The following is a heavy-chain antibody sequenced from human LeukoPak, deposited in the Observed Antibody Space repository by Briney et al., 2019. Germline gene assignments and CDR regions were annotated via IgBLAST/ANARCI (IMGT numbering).Heavy chain of an antibody. CDR1: GYTFSNYG. J-gene: IGHJ4*02. Sequence: ASVKVSCKASGYTFSNYGFSWVRQAPGQGLEWMGWINTYNGNTNYAQKIQGRVTMTTDTSTSTAYMDLRSLRSDATAVYYCARDPSLIVGATISFFDSWGQGTLVTVSS. CDR3: ARDPSLIVGATISFFDS. CDR2: INTYNGNT. V-gene: IGHV1-18*01. D-gene: IGHD1-26*01.